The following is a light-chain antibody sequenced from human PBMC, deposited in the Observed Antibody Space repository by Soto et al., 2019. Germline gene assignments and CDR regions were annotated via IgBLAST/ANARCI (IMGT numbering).Light chain of an antibody. V-gene: IGKV3-20*01. CDR3: QQYGSSRWT. Sequence: EIVLAQSPGTLSLSPGERATLSCRASQSISSNYLAWYQQKPGQAPRLLIYATSSRATGIPDRFSGSGSGTDFTLTISRLEPEDFAVYYCQQYGSSRWTFGQRAKVEV. J-gene: IGKJ1*01. CDR2: ATS. CDR1: QSISSNY.